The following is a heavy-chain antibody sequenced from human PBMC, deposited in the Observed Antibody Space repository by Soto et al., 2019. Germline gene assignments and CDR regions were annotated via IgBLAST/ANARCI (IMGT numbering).Heavy chain of an antibody. D-gene: IGHD3-3*01. Sequence: SETLSLTCAVYGGSFSGYYWSWIRQPPGKGLEWIGEINHSGSTNYNPSLKSRVTISVDTSKNQFSLKLSSVTAADTAVYYCARGFPLYDFWSGYYRLLDWFDPWGQGTLVTVSS. CDR1: GGSFSGYY. CDR3: ARGFPLYDFWSGYYRLLDWFDP. V-gene: IGHV4-34*01. J-gene: IGHJ5*02. CDR2: INHSGST.